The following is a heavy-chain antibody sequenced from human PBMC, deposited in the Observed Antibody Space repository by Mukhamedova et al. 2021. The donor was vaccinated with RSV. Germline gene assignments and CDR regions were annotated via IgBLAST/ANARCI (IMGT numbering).Heavy chain of an antibody. V-gene: IGHV3-23*01. CDR2: ISGSGGST. J-gene: IGHJ4*02. CDR3: AKDPGDRDYFDY. D-gene: IGHD7-27*01. Sequence: QSTWGGLEWVSAISGSGGSTYYADSVKGRFTISRDNSKNTLYLQMNSLRAEDTAVYYCAKDPGDRDYFDYWGQGTLVTVSS.